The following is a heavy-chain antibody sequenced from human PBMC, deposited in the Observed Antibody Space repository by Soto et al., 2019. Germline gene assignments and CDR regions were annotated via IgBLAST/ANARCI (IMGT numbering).Heavy chain of an antibody. CDR2: ISYRGDSS. Sequence: EVQLLESGGGLVQSGGSLRLSCEASGFTFSSYAMNWVRQTPGKGLEWVSRISYRGDSSSDADSVKGRFTISRDNSKNTLYLQMNSLRAEDTAIYYCAKDFQIYGDYVWYFDLWGRGTLVTVSS. CDR1: GFTFSSYA. V-gene: IGHV3-23*01. D-gene: IGHD4-17*01. J-gene: IGHJ2*01. CDR3: AKDFQIYGDYVWYFDL.